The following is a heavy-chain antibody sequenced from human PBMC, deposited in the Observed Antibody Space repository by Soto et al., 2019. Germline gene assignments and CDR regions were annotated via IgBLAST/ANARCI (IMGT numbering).Heavy chain of an antibody. CDR2: HYSGGST. J-gene: IGHJ5*02. D-gene: IGHD1-26*01. Sequence: GGSLRLSCAISGFSVSSNYLSWVRQAPGKGLEWVSVHYSGGSTYYADSVQGRFTISRDKSNNTLYLQMRRVRAEDTAVYFCARHRHPRGTVGATSPLDPWGQGAQVTVSS. CDR1: GFSVSSNY. CDR3: ARHRHPRGTVGATSPLDP. V-gene: IGHV3-53*01.